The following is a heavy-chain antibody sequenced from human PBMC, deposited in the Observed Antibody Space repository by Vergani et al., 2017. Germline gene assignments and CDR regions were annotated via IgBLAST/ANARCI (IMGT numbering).Heavy chain of an antibody. CDR3: AGDPRGDGGDPEDYYCGMDV. V-gene: IGHV1-69*08. CDR1: GATFRSNT. J-gene: IGHJ6*02. D-gene: IGHD2-21*02. Sequence: QVQLVQSGAEVKKPGSSVKVSCKASGATFRSNTISWVRQVPGQGLEWMGRIIPVLGKTKYAQDFQGRLTITADTSTSTAYMELTSLRSQDTAVYYCAGDPRGDGGDPEDYYCGMDVWGQGTTVTVSS. CDR2: IIPVLGKT.